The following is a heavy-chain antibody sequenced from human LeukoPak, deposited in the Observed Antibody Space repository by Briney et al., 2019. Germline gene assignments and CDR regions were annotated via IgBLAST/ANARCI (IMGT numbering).Heavy chain of an antibody. Sequence: GGSLRLSCAASGFTFSNYGLSWVRQAPGKGLEWVSGITGSGGRTYYADSVKGRFTISRDNTKNTMYMKMNSLRAEDTAVYYCSTTKYPYSSICYDLFDYWGQGTLVTVSS. J-gene: IGHJ4*02. D-gene: IGHD6-13*01. CDR2: ITGSGGRT. V-gene: IGHV3-23*01. CDR3: STTKYPYSSICYDLFDY. CDR1: GFTFSNYG.